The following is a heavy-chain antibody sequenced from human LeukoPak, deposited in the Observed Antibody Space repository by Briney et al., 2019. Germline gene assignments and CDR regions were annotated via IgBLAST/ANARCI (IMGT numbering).Heavy chain of an antibody. D-gene: IGHD5-18*01. Sequence: GGSLRLSCAASGFTFSSYGMHWVRQAPGKGLEWVAVIWYDGSNKYYADSVKGRFTISRDNSKNTLYLQMNSLRAEGTAVYYCAKELRGYSYGLRNNWFDPWGQGTLVTVSS. CDR1: GFTFSSYG. J-gene: IGHJ5*02. CDR2: IWYDGSNK. CDR3: AKELRGYSYGLRNNWFDP. V-gene: IGHV3-30*02.